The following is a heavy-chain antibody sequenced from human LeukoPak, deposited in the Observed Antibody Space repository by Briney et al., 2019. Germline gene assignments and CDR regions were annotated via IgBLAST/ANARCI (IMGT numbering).Heavy chain of an antibody. CDR3: ATTGGQAVAGTSENYYYYGMDV. CDR2: FDPEDGET. V-gene: IGHV1-24*01. CDR1: GYTLTELS. J-gene: IGHJ6*02. Sequence: GASVKVSCKVSGYTLTELSMHWVRQAPGKGLEWMGGFDPEDGETIYAQKFQGRVTMTEDTSTDTAYMELSSLRSEDTAVYYCATTGGQAVAGTSENYYYYGMDVWGQGTTVTASS. D-gene: IGHD6-19*01.